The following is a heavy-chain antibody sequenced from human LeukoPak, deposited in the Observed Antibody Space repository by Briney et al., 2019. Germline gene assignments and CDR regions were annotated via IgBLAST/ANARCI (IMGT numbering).Heavy chain of an antibody. CDR3: TTGSATGTGSGY. Sequence: GGSLRLSCTASGFTFGDYVMSWVRQAPGKGLEWVGFIRSKPYGGTTEFAASVKGRFIISRDDSKTIAYLQMNSLKSEDTAVYYCTTGSATGTGSGYWGQGTLVTVSS. D-gene: IGHD6-13*01. J-gene: IGHJ4*02. CDR2: IRSKPYGGTT. V-gene: IGHV3-49*04. CDR1: GFTFGDYV.